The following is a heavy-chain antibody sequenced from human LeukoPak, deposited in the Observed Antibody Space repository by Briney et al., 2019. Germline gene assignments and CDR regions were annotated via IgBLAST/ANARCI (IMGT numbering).Heavy chain of an antibody. CDR1: EYTFTNYA. CDR3: ARLVVTAIPVFDY. CDR2: INTNTGNP. D-gene: IGHD2-21*02. V-gene: IGHV7-4-1*02. J-gene: IGHJ4*02. Sequence: GASVKVSCKASEYTFTNYAMNWVRQAPGQGLEWMGWINTNTGNPTYAQDFTGRFVFSLDTSVSTAYLQMNSLRAEDTAVYYCARLVVTAIPVFDYWGQGTLVTVSS.